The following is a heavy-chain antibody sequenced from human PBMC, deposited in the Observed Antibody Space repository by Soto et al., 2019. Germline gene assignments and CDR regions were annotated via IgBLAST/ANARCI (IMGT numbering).Heavy chain of an antibody. Sequence: GGSLRLSCAASGFTFSSYWMSWVRQAPGRGLEWVANIKQDGSEKYYVDSVKGRFTISRDNAKNSLYLQMNSLRAEDTAVYYCARDGVMTTVTTWDYWGQGTLVTVSS. CDR3: ARDGVMTTVTTWDY. V-gene: IGHV3-7*01. J-gene: IGHJ4*02. CDR2: IKQDGSEK. CDR1: GFTFSSYW. D-gene: IGHD4-17*01.